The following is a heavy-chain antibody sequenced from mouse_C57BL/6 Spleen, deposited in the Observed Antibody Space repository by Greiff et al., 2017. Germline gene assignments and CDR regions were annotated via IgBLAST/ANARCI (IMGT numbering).Heavy chain of an antibody. D-gene: IGHD1-3*01. J-gene: IGHJ1*03. CDR3: ARRRSSVLGYFDV. Sequence: QVQLKQPGAELVKPGASVKLSCKASGYTFTSYWMHWVKQRPGQGLEWIGMIHPNSGSTNYNEKFKSKATLTVDKSSSTAYMQLSSLTSEDSAVYYCARRRSSVLGYFDVWGTGTTVTVSS. CDR2: IHPNSGST. CDR1: GYTFTSYW. V-gene: IGHV1-64*01.